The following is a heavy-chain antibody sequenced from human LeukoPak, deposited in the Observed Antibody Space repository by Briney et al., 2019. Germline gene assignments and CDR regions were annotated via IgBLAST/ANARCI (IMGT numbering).Heavy chain of an antibody. CDR3: ARQDSSGYLH. D-gene: IGHD3-22*01. CDR2: IYPGDSDT. J-gene: IGHJ4*02. Sequence: GESLKISCEGSGYMSSNYWIGWVRQMPGKGLEWMGIIYPGDSDTRYSPSFQGQVTISADKSISTAYLQWSSLKASDTAMYYCARQDSSGYLHWGQGTLVTVSS. CDR1: GYMSSNYW. V-gene: IGHV5-51*01.